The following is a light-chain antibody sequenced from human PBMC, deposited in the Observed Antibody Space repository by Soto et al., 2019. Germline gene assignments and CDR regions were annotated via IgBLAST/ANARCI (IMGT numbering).Light chain of an antibody. Sequence: DIQMTQSQSSLSASVGDRVTITCRASQSISSYLNWYQQKPGKAPKLLIYAASSLQSGVPSRFSGSGSGKDFTPTISTLKPEYFAIYYCQKGYRTRHTFGQGTKLEIK. V-gene: IGKV1-39*01. CDR1: QSISSY. J-gene: IGKJ2*01. CDR2: AAS. CDR3: QKGYRTRHT.